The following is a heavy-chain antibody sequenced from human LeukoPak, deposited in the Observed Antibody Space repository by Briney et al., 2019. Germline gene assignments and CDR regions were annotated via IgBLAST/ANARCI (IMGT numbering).Heavy chain of an antibody. CDR2: IFYSGGT. CDR1: GGSISSSTYY. D-gene: IGHD3-22*01. Sequence: SETLSLTCTVSGGSISSSTYYWSWIRQPPGKGLEWIGYIFYSGGTNYNPSLKSRVTISVDTSKNQFSLNLSSVTAADTAVYYCARHSPFYYDSSGYRAFDIWGQGTMVTVSS. V-gene: IGHV4-61*05. CDR3: ARHSPFYYDSSGYRAFDI. J-gene: IGHJ3*02.